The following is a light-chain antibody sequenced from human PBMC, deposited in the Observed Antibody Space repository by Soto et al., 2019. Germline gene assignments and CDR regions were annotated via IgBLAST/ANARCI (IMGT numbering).Light chain of an antibody. CDR3: QSAVTFGTYVI. J-gene: IGLJ2*01. Sequence: SYELTQPPSVSVSPGQTARITCSGDALPKQYAYWYQQKPGQAPVLVIYKDTERPSGIPERFSGSSSGTTVTLTISGVQAEDEADYFCQSAVTFGTYVIFGGGTKLTVL. V-gene: IGLV3-25*03. CDR2: KDT. CDR1: ALPKQY.